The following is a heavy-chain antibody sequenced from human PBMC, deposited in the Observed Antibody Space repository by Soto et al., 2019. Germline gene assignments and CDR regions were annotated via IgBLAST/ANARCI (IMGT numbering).Heavy chain of an antibody. J-gene: IGHJ4*02. CDR1: GGSISSSSYY. Sequence: SETLSLTCTVSGGSISSSSYYWGWIRQPPGKGLEWIGSIYYSGSTYYNPSLKSRVTISVDTSKNQFSLKLSSVTAADTAVYYCARGDNGYDILTGYPALFHWGQGTLVTVSS. D-gene: IGHD3-9*01. V-gene: IGHV4-39*07. CDR2: IYYSGST. CDR3: ARGDNGYDILTGYPALFH.